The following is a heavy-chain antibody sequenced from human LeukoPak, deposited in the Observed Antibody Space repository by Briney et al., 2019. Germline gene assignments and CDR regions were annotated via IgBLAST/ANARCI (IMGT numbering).Heavy chain of an antibody. CDR3: ARWWDIVVVPAAMTDYYYYGMDV. J-gene: IGHJ6*02. CDR1: GGTFSSYA. Sequence: GASVKVSCKASGGTFSSYAISWVRQAPGQGLEWMGGIIPIFGTANYAQKFQGRVTITADESTSTAYMELSSLRSEDTAVYYCARWWDIVVVPAAMTDYYYYGMDVWGQGATVTVSS. D-gene: IGHD2-2*01. CDR2: IIPIFGTA. V-gene: IGHV1-69*13.